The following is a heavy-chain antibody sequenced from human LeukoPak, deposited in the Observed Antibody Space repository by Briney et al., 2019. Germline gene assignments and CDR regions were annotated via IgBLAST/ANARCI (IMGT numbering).Heavy chain of an antibody. Sequence: ASVKVSCKASGYTFTGYYMHWVRQAPGQGLEWMGGIIPIFGTANYAQKFQGRVTITTDESTSTAYMELSSLRSEDTAVYYCAREDGDYGMFDYWGQGTLVTVSS. CDR1: GYTFTGYY. V-gene: IGHV1-69*05. CDR2: IIPIFGTA. J-gene: IGHJ4*02. CDR3: AREDGDYGMFDY. D-gene: IGHD4-17*01.